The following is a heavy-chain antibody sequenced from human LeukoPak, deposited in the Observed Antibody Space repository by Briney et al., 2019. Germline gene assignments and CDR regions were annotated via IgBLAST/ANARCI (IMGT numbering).Heavy chain of an antibody. J-gene: IGHJ3*02. Sequence: ASVTLSCKAPGYTFTTYGISWVRQAPGQGLEWMGWISAYNGNTNYVKKLQGRVAMTTDASTNTAYMELRSLRSDDTAVYYCARERLLLPHSSYDAFDIWGQGTVVTVSS. CDR2: ISAYNGNT. CDR1: GYTFTTYG. D-gene: IGHD3-22*01. V-gene: IGHV1-18*01. CDR3: ARERLLLPHSSYDAFDI.